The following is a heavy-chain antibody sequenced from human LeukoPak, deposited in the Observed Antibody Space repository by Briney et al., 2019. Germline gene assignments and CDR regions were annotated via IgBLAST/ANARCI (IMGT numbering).Heavy chain of an antibody. CDR2: INPNSGGT. CDR1: GYTLTGYY. Sequence: GASVKVSCKASGYTLTGYYMHWVRQAPGQGLEWMGWINPNSGGTNYAQKFQGRVTMTRDTSISTAYMELSRLRSDDTAVYYCATILWFRELSFDYWGQGTLVTVSS. V-gene: IGHV1-2*02. D-gene: IGHD3-10*01. CDR3: ATILWFRELSFDY. J-gene: IGHJ4*02.